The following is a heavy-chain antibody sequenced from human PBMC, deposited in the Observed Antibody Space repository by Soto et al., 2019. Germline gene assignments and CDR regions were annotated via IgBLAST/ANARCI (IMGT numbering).Heavy chain of an antibody. Sequence: SQTLSLTCAISGDSVSSNSAAWNWIRQSPSRGLEWLGRTYYRSKWYNDYAVSVKSRITIKPDPSKNQFSLQLNSVTPEDTAVYYCARAQAPHDADDCLDYWGQGTLVTVAS. V-gene: IGHV6-1*01. CDR3: ARAQAPHDADDCLDY. D-gene: IGHD2-21*02. J-gene: IGHJ4*02. CDR2: TYYRSKWYN. CDR1: GDSVSSNSAA.